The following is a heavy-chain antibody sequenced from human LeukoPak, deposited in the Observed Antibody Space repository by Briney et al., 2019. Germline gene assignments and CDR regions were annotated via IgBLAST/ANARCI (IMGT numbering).Heavy chain of an antibody. Sequence: PGGSLRLSCAASGFTFSSYWMHWVRQAPGKGLMWVSLITTDGSSTTYADSVKGRFTISRDNAKNTLYLQMNSLRAEDTAVYYCARYYYSGSRDLDYWGQGTLVTVSS. CDR1: GFTFSSYW. CDR2: ITTDGSST. CDR3: ARYYYSGSRDLDY. J-gene: IGHJ4*02. D-gene: IGHD3-22*01. V-gene: IGHV3-74*01.